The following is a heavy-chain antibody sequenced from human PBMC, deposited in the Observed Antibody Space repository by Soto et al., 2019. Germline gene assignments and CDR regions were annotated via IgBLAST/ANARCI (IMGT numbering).Heavy chain of an antibody. CDR2: IIPIFGRA. D-gene: IGHD6-19*01. CDR1: GGTFSSYA. Sequence: QVQLVQSGAEVKKPGSSVKVSCKASGGTFSSYAISWVRQAPGQGLEWMGGIIPIFGRANYAQKFQGRVTITAAASTSTAYMELSSPRSEDTAVYYCAQTLGLAVAGPGRFDLWGRGTLVTVSS. CDR3: AQTLGLAVAGPGRFDL. V-gene: IGHV1-69*12. J-gene: IGHJ2*01.